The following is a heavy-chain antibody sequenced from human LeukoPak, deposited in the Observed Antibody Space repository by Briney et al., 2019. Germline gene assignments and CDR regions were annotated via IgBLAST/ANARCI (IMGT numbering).Heavy chain of an antibody. V-gene: IGHV3-23*01. CDR1: GFTFSSYA. CDR3: AKDLDNWNDGDYFDY. Sequence: GGSLRLSCAASGFTFSSYAMSWVRQAPGKGLEWVSAISGSGGSTYYADSVKGRFTISRDNSKNTLYLQMNSLRAEDTAVYYCAKDLDNWNDGDYFDYWGQGTLVTVSS. CDR2: ISGSGGST. D-gene: IGHD1-1*01. J-gene: IGHJ4*02.